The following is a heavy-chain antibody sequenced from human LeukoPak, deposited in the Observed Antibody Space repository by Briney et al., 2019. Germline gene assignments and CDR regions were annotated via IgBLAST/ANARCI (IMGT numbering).Heavy chain of an antibody. CDR2: IYTSGST. J-gene: IGHJ3*02. V-gene: IGHV4-4*07. CDR1: GGSISSYY. D-gene: IGHD3-3*01. Sequence: PSETLSLTCTVSGGSISSYYWSWIRQPPGKGLEWIGRIYTSGSTNYNPSLKSRVTMSVDTSKNQFSLKLSSVTAADTAVYYCAREFDFWSGYVRAFDIWGQGTMVTVSS. CDR3: AREFDFWSGYVRAFDI.